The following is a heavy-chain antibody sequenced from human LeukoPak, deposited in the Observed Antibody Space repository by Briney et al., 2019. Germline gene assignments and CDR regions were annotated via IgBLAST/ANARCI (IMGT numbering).Heavy chain of an antibody. D-gene: IGHD2-2*01. CDR3: ASCSSTSCSDAFDI. CDR2: IIPIFDTA. Sequence: SVKVSCKASGGTFSSYAISWVRQAPGQGLEWMGGIIPIFDTANYAQKFQGRVTITADESTSTAYMELSSLRSEDTAVYYCASCSSTSCSDAFDIWGQGTMVTVSS. V-gene: IGHV1-69*01. CDR1: GGTFSSYA. J-gene: IGHJ3*02.